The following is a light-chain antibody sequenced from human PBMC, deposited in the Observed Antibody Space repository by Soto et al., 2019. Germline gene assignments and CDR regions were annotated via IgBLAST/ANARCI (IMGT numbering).Light chain of an antibody. Sequence: DIQMTQSPSSLSASVGDRVTITCQASQDIRKYLSWYQQKPGRAPKLLIYGASNLETGVPSRFSGSGYGTDFTFTICSLQPEDIATYYCKHYDHLPPFTFGPGTKVAIK. J-gene: IGKJ3*01. CDR3: KHYDHLPPFT. CDR1: QDIRKY. CDR2: GAS. V-gene: IGKV1-33*01.